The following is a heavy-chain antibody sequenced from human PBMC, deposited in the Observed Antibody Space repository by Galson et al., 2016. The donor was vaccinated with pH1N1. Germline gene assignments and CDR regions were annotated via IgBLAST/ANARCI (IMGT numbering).Heavy chain of an antibody. J-gene: IGHJ4*02. CDR2: INQDGSEK. CDR1: GFTFSSYW. Sequence: SLRLSCAGSGFTFSSYWITWVRQAPGKGLEWVANINQDGSEKYYVASVTGRFTISRDNAKNSVYLRMNRLRVEDTALYFCAKVIFGERCVWGQGTLVTV. CDR3: AKVIFGERCV. V-gene: IGHV3-7*01. D-gene: IGHD3-3*02.